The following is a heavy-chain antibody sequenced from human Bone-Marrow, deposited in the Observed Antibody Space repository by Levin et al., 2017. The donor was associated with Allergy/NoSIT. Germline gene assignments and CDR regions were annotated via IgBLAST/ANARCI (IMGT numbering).Heavy chain of an antibody. D-gene: IGHD2-15*01. CDR3: ARDLAWDVAGPRFDY. CDR1: GYTFTSYY. V-gene: IGHV1-46*01. J-gene: IGHJ4*02. Sequence: PGESLKISCKASGYTFTSYYVQWVRQAPGQGLEWMGVIRPATGTTNYAQNFQGRLTVTRDTSTSTIYMELNSLRSEDTAMYYCARDLAWDVAGPRFDYWGQGTLVTVSS. CDR2: IRPATGTT.